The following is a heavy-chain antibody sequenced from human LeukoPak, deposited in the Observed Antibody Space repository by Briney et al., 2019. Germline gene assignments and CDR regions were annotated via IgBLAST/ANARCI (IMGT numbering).Heavy chain of an antibody. CDR3: ATTLPSSGYYYFDY. Sequence: ASVKVPCKVSGYTLTELSMHWVRQAPGKGLEWMGGFDPEDGETIYAQKFQGRVTMTEDTSTDTAYMELSSLRSEDTAVYYCATTLPSSGYYYFDYWGQGALVTVSS. J-gene: IGHJ4*02. V-gene: IGHV1-24*01. CDR1: GYTLTELS. D-gene: IGHD3-22*01. CDR2: FDPEDGET.